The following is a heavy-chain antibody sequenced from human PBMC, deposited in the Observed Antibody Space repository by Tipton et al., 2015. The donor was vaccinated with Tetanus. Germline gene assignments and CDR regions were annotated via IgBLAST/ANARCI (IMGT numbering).Heavy chain of an antibody. D-gene: IGHD6-6*01. CDR3: ARVWGRGQLVTKPNWYFDL. Sequence: SLRLSCAASGFTFSDYYMSWIRQAPGKGLEWVSYISSSGSTIYYADSVKGRFTISRDNAKNSLSLQVNSLRAEDTAVHYCARVWGRGQLVTKPNWYFDLWGRGTLVTVSS. J-gene: IGHJ2*01. CDR2: ISSSGSTI. CDR1: GFTFSDYY. V-gene: IGHV3-11*01.